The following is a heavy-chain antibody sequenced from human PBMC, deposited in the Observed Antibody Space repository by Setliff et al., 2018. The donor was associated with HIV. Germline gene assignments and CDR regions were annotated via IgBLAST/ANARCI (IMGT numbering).Heavy chain of an antibody. V-gene: IGHV4-39*01. Sequence: SETLSLTCTVSGGSVTNTKSYWGWIRQPPGKGLEWIASISHSGNTYYNPSLNSRVTISVDMSKNQFSLNLNSVTAADTAVYYCARGQGCGGGCHYAFEMWGQGTMVTVSS. J-gene: IGHJ3*02. CDR2: ISHSGNT. CDR3: ARGQGCGGGCHYAFEM. D-gene: IGHD2-21*02. CDR1: GGSVTNTKSY.